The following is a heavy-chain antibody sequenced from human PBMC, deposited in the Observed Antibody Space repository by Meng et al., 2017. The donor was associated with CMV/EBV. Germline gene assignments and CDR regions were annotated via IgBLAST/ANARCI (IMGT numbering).Heavy chain of an antibody. D-gene: IGHD5-18*01. CDR1: GLTFSSYA. J-gene: IGHJ6*02. CDR2: ISYDGSNK. CDR3: ARTPVADTAMVHYYYYGMDV. Sequence: GESLKISCAASGLTFSSYAMHWVRQAPGKGLEWVAVISYDGSNKYYADSVKGRFTISRDNSKNTLYLQMNSLRAEDTAVYYCARTPVADTAMVHYYYYGMDVWGQGTTVTVSS. V-gene: IGHV3-30-3*01.